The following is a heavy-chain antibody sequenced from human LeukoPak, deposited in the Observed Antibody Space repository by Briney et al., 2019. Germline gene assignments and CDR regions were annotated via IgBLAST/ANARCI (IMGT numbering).Heavy chain of an antibody. CDR2: IRSKAYGGTT. V-gene: IGHV3-49*04. D-gene: IGHD3-22*01. CDR3: TRASGFFYDSSGYPIDY. CDR1: GFTFGDYA. J-gene: IGHJ4*02. Sequence: SGGSLRLSCTASGFTFGDYAMSWVRQAPGKGLEWVGFIRSKAYGGTTEYAASVKGRFTISRDDSKSIAYLQMNSLKTEDTAVYYCTRASGFFYDSSGYPIDYWGQGTLVTVSS.